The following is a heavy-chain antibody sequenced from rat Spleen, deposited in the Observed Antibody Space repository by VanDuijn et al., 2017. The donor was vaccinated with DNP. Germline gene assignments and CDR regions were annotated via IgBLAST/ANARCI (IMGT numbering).Heavy chain of an antibody. CDR3: AKDRTGGFAMDA. Sequence: EVQLVESGGGLVQPGRSLKLSCATSGFTFSTAWMYWYRQFPEKRLEWVASINTDGDTTYYPDSVKGRFTVSRDNAENTVCLQMNSLRSEDTATYYCAKDRTGGFAMDAWGQGTSVTVSS. V-gene: IGHV5-58*01. CDR2: INTDGDTT. J-gene: IGHJ4*01. D-gene: IGHD4-1*01. CDR1: GFTFSTAW.